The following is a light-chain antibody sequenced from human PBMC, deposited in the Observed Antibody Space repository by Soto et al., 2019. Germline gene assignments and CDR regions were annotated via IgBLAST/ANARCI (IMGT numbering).Light chain of an antibody. J-gene: IGKJ4*01. V-gene: IGKV3-11*01. Sequence: DIVLTQSPATLSLSPGERATLSCRASQSVGSYLVWYQQKPGQAPRLLLYDASNRATGIPARFSGSGSGTDFTLTISSLEPEDFAIYYCQQRSNWPLTFGGGTKVEIK. CDR1: QSVGSY. CDR3: QQRSNWPLT. CDR2: DAS.